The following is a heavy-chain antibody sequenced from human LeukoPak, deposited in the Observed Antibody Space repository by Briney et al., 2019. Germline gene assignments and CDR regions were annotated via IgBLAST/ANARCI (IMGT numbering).Heavy chain of an antibody. Sequence: SETLSLTCTVSGGSISSYYWSWIRQPPGKGLEWIGYIYYSGSTNYNPSLKSRVTISVDTSKNQFSLKLSSVTAADTAVYYCARFRGSGRYYFVYWGQGTLVTVSS. CDR2: IYYSGST. CDR3: ARFRGSGRYYFVY. V-gene: IGHV4-59*01. CDR1: GGSISSYY. D-gene: IGHD6-19*01. J-gene: IGHJ4*02.